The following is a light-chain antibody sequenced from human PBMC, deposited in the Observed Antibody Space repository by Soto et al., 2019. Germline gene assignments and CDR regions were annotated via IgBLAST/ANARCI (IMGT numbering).Light chain of an antibody. Sequence: EIVLTQSPGTLSLSPGERATLSCRASQSVSSSYLAWYQQKPGQAPRLLIYGASSRATGIPDRFSGSGSGTDFTLPISRLEPADFAVYYCQQYGSSPGFTFGPGTKVDIK. V-gene: IGKV3-20*01. CDR1: QSVSSSY. CDR2: GAS. J-gene: IGKJ3*01. CDR3: QQYGSSPGFT.